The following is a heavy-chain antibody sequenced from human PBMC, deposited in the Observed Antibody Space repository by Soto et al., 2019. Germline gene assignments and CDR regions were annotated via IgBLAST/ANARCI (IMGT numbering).Heavy chain of an antibody. CDR3: ARGEVGGYSYGYYYYGMDV. CDR1: GGSFSGYY. J-gene: IGHJ6*02. D-gene: IGHD5-18*01. CDR2: INHSGST. V-gene: IGHV4-34*01. Sequence: PSETLSLTCAVYGGSFSGYYWSWIRQPPGKGLEWIGEINHSGSTNYNPSLKSRVTISIDTSKNQFSLKLSSVTAADTAVYYCARGEVGGYSYGYYYYGMDVWGQGTTVTVSS.